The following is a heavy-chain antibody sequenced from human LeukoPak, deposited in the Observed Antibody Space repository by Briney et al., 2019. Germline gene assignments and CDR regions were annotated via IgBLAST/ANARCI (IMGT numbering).Heavy chain of an antibody. CDR3: AKLRDYGVIDY. Sequence: PGGSLRLSCAASGFTFSSYGMNWVRQAPGKGLEWISVISSGGGSTYYADSVKGRFTISRDNPKNTLYLQMNSLRAEDTAVYYCAKLRDYGVIDYWGQGTLVTVSS. D-gene: IGHD4-17*01. V-gene: IGHV3-23*01. CDR1: GFTFSSYG. CDR2: ISSGGGST. J-gene: IGHJ4*02.